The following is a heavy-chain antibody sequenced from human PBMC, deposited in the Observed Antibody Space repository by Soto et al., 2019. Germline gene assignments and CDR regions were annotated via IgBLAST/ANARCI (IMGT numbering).Heavy chain of an antibody. CDR3: AKAVEMATIASPPWFDP. CDR2: ISYDGSNK. D-gene: IGHD5-12*01. CDR1: GFTFSSYG. Sequence: GGSLRLSCAASGFTFSSYGMHWVRQAPGKGLEWVAVISYDGSNKYYADSVKGRFTISRDNSKNTLYLQMNSLRAEDTAVYYCAKAVEMATIASPPWFDPWGQGTLVTVSS. V-gene: IGHV3-30*18. J-gene: IGHJ5*02.